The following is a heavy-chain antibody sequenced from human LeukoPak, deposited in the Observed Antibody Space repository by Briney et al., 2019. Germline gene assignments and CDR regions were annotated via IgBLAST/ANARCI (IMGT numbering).Heavy chain of an antibody. Sequence: SQTLSLTCTVSGGSISSGSYYWSWIRQPAGKGLEWIGRIYTSGSTNYNPSLKSRVTISVDTSKNQFSLKLSSVTAADTAVYYCARDPFVRGAWLELPNWGQGTLVTVSS. CDR1: GGSISSGSYY. CDR3: ARDPFVRGAWLELPN. J-gene: IGHJ4*02. V-gene: IGHV4-61*02. D-gene: IGHD3-10*02. CDR2: IYTSGST.